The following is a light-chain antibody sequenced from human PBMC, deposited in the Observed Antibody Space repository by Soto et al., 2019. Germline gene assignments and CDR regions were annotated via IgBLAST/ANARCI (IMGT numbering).Light chain of an antibody. Sequence: EIVLPKSHGTLSLSPGERAPLSCKGRQSVSHNYLAWYQQKPGQAHRILIYGASNRATGIPDRFRGSGSGTDFTLPISRLEPGEFAVYYCQQRSNWRTTFGQGTRLEIK. CDR2: GAS. V-gene: IGKV3D-20*02. J-gene: IGKJ5*01. CDR3: QQRSNWRTT. CDR1: QSVSHNY.